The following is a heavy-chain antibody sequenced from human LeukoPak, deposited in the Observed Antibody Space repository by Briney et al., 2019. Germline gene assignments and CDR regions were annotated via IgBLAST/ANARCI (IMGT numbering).Heavy chain of an antibody. Sequence: GGSLRLSCAASGFTFSSYGMHWVRQAPGKGLEWVAFIRYDESNKYYADSVKGRFTVSRDNSKNTLYLQMNSLRAEDTAVYYCAKGLNSYDSSGYPSWGQGTLVTVSS. D-gene: IGHD3-22*01. CDR1: GFTFSSYG. J-gene: IGHJ4*02. V-gene: IGHV3-30*02. CDR2: IRYDESNK. CDR3: AKGLNSYDSSGYPS.